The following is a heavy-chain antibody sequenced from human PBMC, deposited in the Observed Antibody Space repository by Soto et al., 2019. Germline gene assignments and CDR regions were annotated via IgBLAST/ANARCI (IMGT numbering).Heavy chain of an antibody. D-gene: IGHD3-22*01. CDR1: GFTFTNYA. CDR2: ISGDSAST. Sequence: EVHLLESGGGLVQPGGTLRLSCAASGFTFTNYAMSWVRQAPGKGLQWVSAISGDSASTWYADSVKGRFTVSRDNSESTLFLQMNTLRAEDTAVYYCAKVLWESRVTKIYDYWGQGTLVPVSS. V-gene: IGHV3-23*01. CDR3: AKVLWESRVTKIYDY. J-gene: IGHJ4*02.